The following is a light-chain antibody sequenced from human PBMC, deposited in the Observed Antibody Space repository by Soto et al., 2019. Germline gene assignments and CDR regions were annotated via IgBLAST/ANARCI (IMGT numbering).Light chain of an antibody. CDR2: GAS. CDR1: QSVSSSY. CDR3: QQSHNWPRT. V-gene: IGKV3-11*01. Sequence: EIVMTQSPGTLSLSPGERASLSCSASQSVSSSYLAWYQQKPGQAPRLLIYGASNRATGIPARFSGSGSGTDFTLTISSLEPEDFAVYYCQQSHNWPRTFGQGTKVDI. J-gene: IGKJ1*01.